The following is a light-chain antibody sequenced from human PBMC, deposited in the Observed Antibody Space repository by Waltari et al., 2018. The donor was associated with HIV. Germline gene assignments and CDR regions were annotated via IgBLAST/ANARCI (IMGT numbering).Light chain of an antibody. CDR1: SPDFRTFNL. CDR2: EVT. CDR3: YSYSDTSSSYV. Sequence: QSALTQPASVSGSPGQSITISCTGTSPDFRTFNLVSLYQQYPGKAPKLLIYEVTKRPSGASNRFSASKSGNTASLTISGLRAEDEADYYCYSYSDTSSSYVFGTGTKVTVL. V-gene: IGLV2-23*02. J-gene: IGLJ1*01.